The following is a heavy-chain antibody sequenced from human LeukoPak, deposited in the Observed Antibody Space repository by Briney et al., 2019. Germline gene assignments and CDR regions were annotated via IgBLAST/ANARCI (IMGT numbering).Heavy chain of an antibody. CDR3: ARHASWFGP. Sequence: SETLSLTCTVAGGSISSSSYYWGWIRQPPGKGLEWFGSLYSRGTPYHNPSLGGRVTISIDESKNQISLKLNSLTAADTAVYYCARHASWFGPWGQGTLVTVSS. J-gene: IGHJ5*02. CDR2: LYSRGTP. CDR1: GGSISSSSYY. V-gene: IGHV4-39*01.